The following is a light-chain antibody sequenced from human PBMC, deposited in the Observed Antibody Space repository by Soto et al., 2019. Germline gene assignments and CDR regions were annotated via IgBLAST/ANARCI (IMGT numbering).Light chain of an antibody. CDR3: QQDNSFPFT. J-gene: IGKJ3*01. CDR2: AAS. V-gene: IGKV1D-12*01. CDR1: QGISNW. Sequence: DLQMTQSPSSVSASVGDRVSITCRASQGISNWLAWYQQKPGRAPKLLIYAASSLQSGVSSRFSGSGSGTDFTLTISSMQPEDFATYYCQQDNSFPFTFGPGTKVDIK.